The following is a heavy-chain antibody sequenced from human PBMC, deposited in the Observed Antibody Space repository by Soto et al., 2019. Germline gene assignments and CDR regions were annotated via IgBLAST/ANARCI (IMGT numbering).Heavy chain of an antibody. V-gene: IGHV3-23*01. CDR2: ISGSGGST. CDR3: AKVIPPLYCSSTSCYTSYYYYGMDV. D-gene: IGHD2-2*02. J-gene: IGHJ6*02. CDR1: GFTFRSYA. Sequence: GGPLGLSGPASGFTFRSYAMSWVRQAPGKGLEWVSAISGSGGSTYYADSVKGRFTISRDNSKNTLYLQMNSLRAEDTAVYYCAKVIPPLYCSSTSCYTSYYYYGMDVWGQGTTVTVSS.